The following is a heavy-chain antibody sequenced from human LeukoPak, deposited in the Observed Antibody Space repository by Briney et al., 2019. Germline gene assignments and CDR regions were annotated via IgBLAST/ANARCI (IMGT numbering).Heavy chain of an antibody. Sequence: HSGGSLRFSFAASGFTFGSYSMNWFGQAPGKGLDWVSYIISTSRTLYYTDSVKGRFPFSRDNPKNSLYLQMNGLRPRAPAAYYCARDRSKWADSSASSSWGQGTLVTVSS. CDR3: ARDRSKWADSSASSS. CDR1: GFTFGSYS. V-gene: IGHV3-48*01. CDR2: IISTSRTL. D-gene: IGHD6-19*01. J-gene: IGHJ5*02.